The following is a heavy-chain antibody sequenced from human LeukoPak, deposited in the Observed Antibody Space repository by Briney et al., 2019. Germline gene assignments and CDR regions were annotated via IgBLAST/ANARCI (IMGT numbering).Heavy chain of an antibody. D-gene: IGHD6-13*01. CDR2: INHSGST. CDR1: GGSFSGYY. V-gene: IGHV4-34*01. CDR3: AGYSSSWYVGYFQH. Sequence: SETLSLTCAVYGGSFSGYYWSWIRQPPGKGLEWIGEINHSGSTNYNPSLKNRVTISVDTSKNQFSLKLSSVTAADTAVYYCAGYSSSWYVGYFQHWGQGTLVTVSS. J-gene: IGHJ1*01.